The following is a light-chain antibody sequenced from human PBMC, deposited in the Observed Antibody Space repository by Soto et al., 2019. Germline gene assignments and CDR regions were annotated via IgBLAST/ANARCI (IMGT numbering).Light chain of an antibody. CDR3: QVWDSSSDHLYV. CDR1: NIGSKS. J-gene: IGLJ1*01. V-gene: IGLV3-21*04. CDR2: YDS. Sequence: SYELTQPPSVSVAPGNTARITCGGNNIGSKSVHWYQQKPGQAPVLVIYYDSDRPSGIPERFSGSNSGNTATLTISRVEAGDEADYYCQVWDSSSDHLYVFGTGTKVTVL.